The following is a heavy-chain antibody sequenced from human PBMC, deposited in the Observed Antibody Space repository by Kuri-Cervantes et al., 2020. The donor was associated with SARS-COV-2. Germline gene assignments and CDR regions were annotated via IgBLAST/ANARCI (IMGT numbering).Heavy chain of an antibody. CDR3: ARICSSTSCLGNYFDY. Sequence: GESLKISCAASGFTFSSYWMNWVRQAPGKGLVWVSRINSDGSSTSYADSVKGRFTISRDNAKNTLYLQMNSLRAEDTAVYYCARICSSTSCLGNYFDYWGQGTLVTVSS. V-gene: IGHV3-74*01. D-gene: IGHD2-2*01. J-gene: IGHJ4*02. CDR1: GFTFSSYW. CDR2: INSDGSST.